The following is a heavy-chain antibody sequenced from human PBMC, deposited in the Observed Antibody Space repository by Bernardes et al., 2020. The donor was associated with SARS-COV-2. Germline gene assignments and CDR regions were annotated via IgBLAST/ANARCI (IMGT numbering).Heavy chain of an antibody. D-gene: IGHD3-3*01. CDR1: GGSISSSSNY. CDR3: ARMVGSRVTSFGMVTQTYFDY. V-gene: IGHV4-39*07. Sequence: SETLSLTCPVSGGSISSSSNYWGWIRQPPGKGLEWIGSIYYSGSTYYNSSLKSRVTISVDTSKNQFSLKLSSVTAADTAVYYCARMVGSRVTSFGMVTQTYFDYWGQGTLVTVSS. J-gene: IGHJ4*02. CDR2: IYYSGST.